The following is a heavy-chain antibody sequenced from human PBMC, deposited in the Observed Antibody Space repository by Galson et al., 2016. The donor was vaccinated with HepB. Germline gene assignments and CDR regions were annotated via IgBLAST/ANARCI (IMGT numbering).Heavy chain of an antibody. V-gene: IGHV3-72*01. CDR2: IRSRAANYIT. Sequence: SLRLSCAASGFPFSDRWMDWVRQAPGKGLEWVGRIRSRAANYITDYAASVKDRFTISRDDSKNSLFLQMNSLKIEDTAVYYCGDVGRGATGWGQGTLVSVSS. CDR3: GDVGRGATG. D-gene: IGHD1-26*01. CDR1: GFPFSDRW. J-gene: IGHJ4*02.